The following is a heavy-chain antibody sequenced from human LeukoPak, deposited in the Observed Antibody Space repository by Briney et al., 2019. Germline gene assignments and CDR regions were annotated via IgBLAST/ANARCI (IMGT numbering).Heavy chain of an antibody. CDR2: VNSGSLFI. D-gene: IGHD6-13*01. CDR1: GFTFSSYT. CDR3: ARDLSAASGPDQV. J-gene: IGHJ4*02. Sequence: PGGSLRLSCAASGFTFSSYTKNWVRQSPGKGLEWVASVNSGSLFIYYADSVKGRFTISRDDAKDSVFLQMNSLTAEDTAVYYCARDLSAASGPDQVWGQGTLLTVSS. V-gene: IGHV3-21*04.